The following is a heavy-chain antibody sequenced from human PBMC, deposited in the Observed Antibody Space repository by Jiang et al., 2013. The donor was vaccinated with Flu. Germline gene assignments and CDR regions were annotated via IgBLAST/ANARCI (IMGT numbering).Heavy chain of an antibody. CDR3: ARGYCSGGSCYSPLTGFDP. J-gene: IGHJ5*02. V-gene: IGHV4-38-2*02. Sequence: LEWIGSIYHSGSTYYNPSLKSRVTISVDTSKNQFSLKLSSVTAADTAVYYCARGYCSGGSCYSPLTGFDPWGQGTLVTVSS. D-gene: IGHD2-15*01. CDR2: IYHSGST.